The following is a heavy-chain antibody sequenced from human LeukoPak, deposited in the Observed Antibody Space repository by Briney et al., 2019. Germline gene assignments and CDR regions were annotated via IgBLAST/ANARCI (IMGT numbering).Heavy chain of an antibody. CDR1: GYTLTSYG. V-gene: IGHV1-18*01. CDR2: ISAYNGNT. CDR3: ARVRRSYGAFDI. D-gene: IGHD3-16*01. Sequence: ASVKVSCKASGYTLTSYGISWVRQAPGQGLEWMAWISAYNGNTNYAQKLQGRVTMTTDTSTSTAYMELRSLRSDDTAVYYCARVRRSYGAFDIWGQGTMVTVSS. J-gene: IGHJ3*02.